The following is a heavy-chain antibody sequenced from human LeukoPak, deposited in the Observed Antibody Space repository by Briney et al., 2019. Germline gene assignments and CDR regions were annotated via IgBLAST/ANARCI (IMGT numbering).Heavy chain of an antibody. D-gene: IGHD2-2*02. V-gene: IGHV4-39*01. J-gene: IGHJ4*02. CDR3: ASKIVVVPAAIFDY. Sequence: PSETLSLTCTVSGGSISSSNYYWGWIRQPPGKGLEWIGSIYYSGSTYYNPSLKSRVTISVDTSKNQFSLKLSSVTAADTAVYYCASKIVVVPAAIFDYWGQGTLVTVSS. CDR1: GGSISSSNYY. CDR2: IYYSGST.